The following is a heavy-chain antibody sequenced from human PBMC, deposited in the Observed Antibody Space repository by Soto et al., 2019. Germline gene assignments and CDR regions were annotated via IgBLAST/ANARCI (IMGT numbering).Heavy chain of an antibody. V-gene: IGHV1-2*02. D-gene: IGHD6-19*01. Sequence: ASVKVSCNASGYTFTGYYMHWVRPAPGQGLEWMGWLNPNSAGTNYAQKFQGRVTMTRDTYSSTAYMELNRLRSDDTAVYYCARDRSPSSGWPGMDVWGQGTTVTVSS. J-gene: IGHJ6*02. CDR1: GYTFTGYY. CDR3: ARDRSPSSGWPGMDV. CDR2: LNPNSAGT.